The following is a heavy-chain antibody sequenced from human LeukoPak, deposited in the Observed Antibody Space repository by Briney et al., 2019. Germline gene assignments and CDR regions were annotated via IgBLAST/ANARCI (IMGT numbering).Heavy chain of an antibody. V-gene: IGHV5-51*01. CDR2: IYPRDSDI. D-gene: IGHD6-13*01. Sequence: GESLKISCKSSGYSFPNYWIDWVRQMPGKGLEWMGIIYPRDSDIRYSPSFQGQVTISADKSISIAYLQWSSLKASDTAMYYCASQAAGAHDAFHIWGQGTMVTVSS. CDR1: GYSFPNYW. CDR3: ASQAAGAHDAFHI. J-gene: IGHJ3*02.